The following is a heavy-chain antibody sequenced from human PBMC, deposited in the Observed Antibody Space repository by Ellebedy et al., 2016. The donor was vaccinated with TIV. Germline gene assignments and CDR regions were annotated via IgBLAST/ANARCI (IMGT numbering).Heavy chain of an antibody. CDR3: ATNYGDHY. CDR2: IYYSGST. Sequence: MPSETLSLTFTVSGGSLSNFYWSWIRQPPGKGLEWIGYIYYSGSTNYNPSLKSRVTISIDTSKNQFSLRLTSVTAADTAVYYCATNYGDHYWGQGTLVTVSS. V-gene: IGHV4-59*01. CDR1: GGSLSNFY. J-gene: IGHJ4*02. D-gene: IGHD4-17*01.